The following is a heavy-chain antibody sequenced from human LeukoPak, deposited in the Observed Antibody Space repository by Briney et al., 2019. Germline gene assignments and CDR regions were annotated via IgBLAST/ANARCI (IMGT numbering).Heavy chain of an antibody. V-gene: IGHV3-23*01. Sequence: GSLRLSCAASGFTFSSCAMSWVRQAPGKGLEWVSAISGSGGRPYYADSVKGRFTISRDNSKNTLYLQMNSLRAEDTAVYYCARHPEPGYCSSTSCHESYFDYWGQGTLVTVSS. CDR2: ISGSGGRP. D-gene: IGHD2-2*01. J-gene: IGHJ4*02. CDR1: GFTFSSCA. CDR3: ARHPEPGYCSSTSCHESYFDY.